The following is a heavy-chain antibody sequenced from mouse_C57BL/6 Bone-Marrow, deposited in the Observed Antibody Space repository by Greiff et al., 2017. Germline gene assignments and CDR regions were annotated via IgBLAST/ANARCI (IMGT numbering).Heavy chain of an antibody. V-gene: IGHV1-55*01. CDR3: AREGSHSDAMDY. CDR1: GYTFTSYW. CDR2: IYPGSGST. Sequence: VQLQQPGAELVKPGASVKMSCKASGYTFTSYWITWVKPRPGQGLEWIGDIYPGSGSTNYNEKFKSKATLTVDPSSSTAYMQLSSLTSEDSAFYYCAREGSHSDAMDYWGQGTSVTVSS. J-gene: IGHJ4*01. D-gene: IGHD6-1*01.